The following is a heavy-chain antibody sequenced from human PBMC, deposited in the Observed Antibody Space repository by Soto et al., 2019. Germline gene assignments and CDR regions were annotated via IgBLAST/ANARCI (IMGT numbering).Heavy chain of an antibody. Sequence: QVQLVQSGAEVKKPGASVKVSCKASGYTFTSSGMSWVRQAPGQGLEGMGWISAHTGSSEYAQRFQGRVTMTTDRCTSTAYMELRILRSDDTAVYYCARAFFYQGSDSRGYSFDAFDFWGPGTLVTVSS. J-gene: IGHJ3*01. CDR3: ARAFFYQGSDSRGYSFDAFDF. CDR2: ISAHTGSS. V-gene: IGHV1-18*01. CDR1: GYTFTSSG. D-gene: IGHD3-22*01.